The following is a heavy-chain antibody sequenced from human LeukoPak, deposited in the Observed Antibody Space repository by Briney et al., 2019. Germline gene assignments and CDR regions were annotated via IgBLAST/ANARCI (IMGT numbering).Heavy chain of an antibody. CDR1: GDSASTSGVA. CDR3: ARGRASAFDV. J-gene: IGHJ3*01. D-gene: IGHD6-25*01. CDR2: TYYTSKWNT. Sequence: SQTLSFTCAISGDSASTSGVAWNWVRQSPSRGLEWLGRTYYTSKWNTDYAVSVKSRIVVNPDTSKNQFSLQLNSVTSEDTAVYYCARGRASAFDVWGQGTMVTVSS. V-gene: IGHV6-1*01.